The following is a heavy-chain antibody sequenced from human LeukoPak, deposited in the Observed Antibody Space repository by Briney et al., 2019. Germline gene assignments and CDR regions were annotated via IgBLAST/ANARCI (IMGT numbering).Heavy chain of an antibody. CDR2: ISGSGGST. V-gene: IGHV3-23*01. CDR1: GFTFSSYA. Sequence: PGGSLRLSCAASGFTFSSYAMSWVRQAPGKGLEWVSAISGSGGSTYYADSVKGRFTISRDNSKNTLYLQMNSLRAEDTAVYYCAKDPRNYRIRHTKEAAAGYFDYWGQGTLVTVSS. D-gene: IGHD6-13*01. J-gene: IGHJ4*02. CDR3: AKDPRNYRIRHTKEAAAGYFDY.